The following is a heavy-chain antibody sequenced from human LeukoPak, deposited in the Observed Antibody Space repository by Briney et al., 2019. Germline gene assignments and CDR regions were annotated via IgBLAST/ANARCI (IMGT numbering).Heavy chain of an antibody. CDR3: ARSYDSSGYYYSVGL. CDR1: GGSFSGYY. V-gene: IGHV4-34*01. Sequence: PSETLSLTCAVYGGSFSGYYWSWIRQPPGKGLEWIGEINHSGSTNYNPSLKSRVTISVDTSKNQFSLKLSSVTAADTAVYYCARSYDSSGYYYSVGLWGQGTLVTVSS. CDR2: INHSGST. D-gene: IGHD3-22*01. J-gene: IGHJ4*02.